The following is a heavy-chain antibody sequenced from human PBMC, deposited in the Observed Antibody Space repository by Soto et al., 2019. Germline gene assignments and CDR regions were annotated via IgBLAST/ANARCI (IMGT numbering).Heavy chain of an antibody. J-gene: IGHJ6*02. CDR1: GFTFSSYG. CDR2: IWYDGSNK. Sequence: PGGSLRLSCAASGFTFSSYGMHWVRQAPGQGLEWVAVIWYDGSNKYYADSVKGRFTISRDNSKNTLYLQMNSLRAEDTAVYYCASVRAVAGYYYYYGMDVWGQGTTVTVSS. V-gene: IGHV3-33*01. D-gene: IGHD6-19*01. CDR3: ASVRAVAGYYYYYGMDV.